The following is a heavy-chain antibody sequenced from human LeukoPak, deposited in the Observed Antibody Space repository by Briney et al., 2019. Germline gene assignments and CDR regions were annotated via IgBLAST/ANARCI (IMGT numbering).Heavy chain of an antibody. CDR3: ARGYYDSGDYYQAFDS. Sequence: GGSLRLSCAASGFTFRSYEMNWVRQTPGKGLEWISYISCSGDTIYYADSVKGRFTVSRDNGKISLYLQMNSLRVEDSAIYYCARGYYDSGDYYQAFDSWGQGILVTVSS. CDR2: ISCSGDTI. V-gene: IGHV3-48*03. J-gene: IGHJ4*02. CDR1: GFTFRSYE. D-gene: IGHD3-22*01.